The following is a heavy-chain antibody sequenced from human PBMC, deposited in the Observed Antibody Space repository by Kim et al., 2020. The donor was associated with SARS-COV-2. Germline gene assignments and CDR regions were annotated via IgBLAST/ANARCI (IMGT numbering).Heavy chain of an antibody. J-gene: IGHJ4*02. D-gene: IGHD6-13*01. CDR3: AKWFASSWYNHFDY. Sequence: ADSVKGRFTISRDNSKNTLYLQMNSLRAEDTAVYYCAKWFASSWYNHFDYWGQGTLVTVSS. V-gene: IGHV3-23*01.